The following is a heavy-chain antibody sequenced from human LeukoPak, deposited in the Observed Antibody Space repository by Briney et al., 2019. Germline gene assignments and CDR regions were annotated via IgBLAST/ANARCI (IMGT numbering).Heavy chain of an antibody. CDR3: AKYYHYYDSSGYLDY. CDR2: ISASGSAT. V-gene: IGHV3-23*01. Sequence: PGGSLRLSCAASGFIFSNYGMNWVRQAPGKGLEWVAAISASGSATSYADSVRGRFTISRDNSKSTTYLQMNSLRAEDTAVFYCAKYYHYYDSSGYLDYWGQGTLVTVSS. CDR1: GFIFSNYG. J-gene: IGHJ4*02. D-gene: IGHD3-22*01.